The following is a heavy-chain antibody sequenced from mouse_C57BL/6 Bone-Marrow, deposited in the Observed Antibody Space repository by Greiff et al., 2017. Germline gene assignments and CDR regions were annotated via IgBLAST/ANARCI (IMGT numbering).Heavy chain of an antibody. CDR1: EFTFSSYG. CDR2: FSSGGSYT. Sequence: EVQLQESGGDLVKPGGSLKLSCAASEFTFSSYGMSWVRQTPDKRLEWVATFSSGGSYTYYPDSVKGRFTISRVNAKNTQYLQMSSLKSEDTAMDYGARQGYYGAMDYWGQGTSVTVSS. V-gene: IGHV5-6*01. J-gene: IGHJ4*01. D-gene: IGHD1-1*01. CDR3: ARQGYYGAMDY.